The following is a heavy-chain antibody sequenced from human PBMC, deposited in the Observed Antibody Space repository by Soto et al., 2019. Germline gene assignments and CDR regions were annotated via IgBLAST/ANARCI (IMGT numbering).Heavy chain of an antibody. D-gene: IGHD4-4*01. CDR3: ARHWTTVTDHYYYGMDV. CDR2: IYPGDSDT. CDR1: GYSFTSYW. J-gene: IGHJ6*02. V-gene: IGHV5-51*01. Sequence: PGESLKISCKGSGYSFTSYWIGWVRQMPGKGLEWMGIIYPGDSDTRYSPSFQGQVTISADKSISTAYLQWSSLKASDTAMYYCARHWTTVTDHYYYGMDVWGQGTTVTVSS.